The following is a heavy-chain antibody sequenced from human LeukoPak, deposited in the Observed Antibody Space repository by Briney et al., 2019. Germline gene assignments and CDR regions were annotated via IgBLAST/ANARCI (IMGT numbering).Heavy chain of an antibody. CDR3: AKAGYRGYDGAFDI. CDR1: GGSISSYY. J-gene: IGHJ3*02. CDR2: IHYSGST. D-gene: IGHD5-12*01. Sequence: PSETLSLTCTVSGGSISSYYWSWIRQHPGKGLEWIGYIHYSGSTYYNPSLKSRITISVDTSKNQLSLKLSSVTAADTAVYYCAKAGYRGYDGAFDIWGQGTMITVSS. V-gene: IGHV4-59*12.